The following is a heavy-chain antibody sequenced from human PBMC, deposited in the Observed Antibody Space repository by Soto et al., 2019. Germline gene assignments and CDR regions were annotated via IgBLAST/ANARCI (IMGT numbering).Heavy chain of an antibody. CDR3: ARERYYGLGSYSYYYGMDV. CDR1: GFTFRTYD. D-gene: IGHD3-10*01. CDR2: IDTAGHT. V-gene: IGHV3-13*01. J-gene: IGHJ6*02. Sequence: GGSLRLSCVASGFTFRTYDMHWVRQPTGKGLEWISTIDTAGHTYYLGSVKGRFTVSRENAENSLYLQMNSLGAGDTAVYYCARERYYGLGSYSYYYGMDVWGQGTPVTVSS.